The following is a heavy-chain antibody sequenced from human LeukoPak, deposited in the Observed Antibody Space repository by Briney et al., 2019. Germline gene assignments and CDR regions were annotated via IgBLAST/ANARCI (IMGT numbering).Heavy chain of an antibody. D-gene: IGHD6-13*01. CDR2: ISWNSGSI. J-gene: IGHJ4*02. Sequence: GGSLRLSCAASGFTFDDYAMHWVRQAPGKGLGWVSGISWNSGSIGYADSVKGRFTISRDNAKNSLYLQMNSLRAEDMALYYCARRAAAGPFDYWGQGTLVTVSS. V-gene: IGHV3-9*03. CDR1: GFTFDDYA. CDR3: ARRAAAGPFDY.